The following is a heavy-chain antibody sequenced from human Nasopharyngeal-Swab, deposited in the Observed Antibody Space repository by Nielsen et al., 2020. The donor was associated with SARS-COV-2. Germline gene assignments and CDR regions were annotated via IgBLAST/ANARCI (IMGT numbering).Heavy chain of an antibody. CDR1: GFTFSSNS. J-gene: IGHJ5*02. Sequence: GESLKISCAASGFTFSSNSMNWVRQAPGKGLEWVSSISSSSSYIHYADSVKGRFTISRDNAKNSLYLQMNSLRAEDTAVYYCARDDYVWGSYRYRGYNWFDPWGQGTLVTVSS. CDR3: ARDDYVWGSYRYRGYNWFDP. CDR2: ISSSSSYI. V-gene: IGHV3-21*01. D-gene: IGHD3-16*02.